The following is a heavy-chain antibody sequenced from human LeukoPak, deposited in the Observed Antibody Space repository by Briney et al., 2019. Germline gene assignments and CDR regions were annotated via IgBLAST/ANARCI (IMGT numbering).Heavy chain of an antibody. D-gene: IGHD3-22*01. CDR2: INPSGGST. CDR3: ARDRGEIVVVPKGAAGGDWFDP. CDR1: GYTFTSYY. Sequence: GASVKVSCKASGYTFTSYYMHWVRQAPGQGLEWMGIINPSGGSTSYAQKFQGRVTMTRDTSTSTVYMELSSLRSEDTAVYYCARDRGEIVVVPKGAAGGDWFDPWGQGTLVTASS. V-gene: IGHV1-46*01. J-gene: IGHJ5*02.